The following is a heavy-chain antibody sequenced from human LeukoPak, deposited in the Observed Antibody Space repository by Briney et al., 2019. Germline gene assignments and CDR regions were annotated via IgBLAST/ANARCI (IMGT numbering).Heavy chain of an antibody. D-gene: IGHD3-9*01. CDR2: IYHSGST. V-gene: IGHV4-4*02. CDR1: GGSFSSTNW. J-gene: IGHJ6*02. Sequence: SETLSLTCTVSGGSFSSTNWWTWVRPPPGKGLEWIGEIYHSGSTNYNPSLKSRVTISVDKSKNQFSLKVSSVTAADTAVYYCARGFGGILTGYYGMDVWGQGTTVTVSS. CDR3: ARGFGGILTGYYGMDV.